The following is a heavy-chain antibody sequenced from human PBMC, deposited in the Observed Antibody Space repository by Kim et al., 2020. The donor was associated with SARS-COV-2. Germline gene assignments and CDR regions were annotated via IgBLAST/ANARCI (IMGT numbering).Heavy chain of an antibody. D-gene: IGHD3-22*01. J-gene: IGHJ4*02. V-gene: IGHV1-46*01. CDR3: ARVRYYYDSSAHFGY. Sequence: QKFQGRVTMTRDTSTSTVYMELSSLRSEDTAVYYCARVRYYYDSSAHFGYWGQGTLVTVSS.